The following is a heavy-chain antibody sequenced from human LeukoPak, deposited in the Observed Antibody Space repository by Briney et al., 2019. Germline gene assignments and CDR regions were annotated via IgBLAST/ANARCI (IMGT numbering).Heavy chain of an antibody. CDR3: ARQEYQLLDAFDI. J-gene: IGHJ3*02. Sequence: SETLSLTCTVSGGSISSGSYYWSWMRQPAGKGLEWIGRIYTSGSTNYNPSLKSRVTISVDTSKNQFSLKLSSVTAAGTAVYYCARQEYQLLDAFDIWGQGTMVTVSS. D-gene: IGHD2-2*01. CDR2: IYTSGST. V-gene: IGHV4-61*02. CDR1: GGSISSGSYY.